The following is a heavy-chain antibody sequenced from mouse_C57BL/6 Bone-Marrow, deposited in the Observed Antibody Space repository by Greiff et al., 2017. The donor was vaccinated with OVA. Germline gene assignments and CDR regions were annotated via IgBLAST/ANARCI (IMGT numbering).Heavy chain of an antibody. CDR2: IYPGNSDT. V-gene: IGHV1-5*01. CDR1: GYTFTSYW. J-gene: IGHJ2*01. D-gene: IGHD1-1*02. CDR3: TRYLWLRPSYFDY. Sequence: EVQLQQSGTVLARPGASVKMSCKTSGYTFTSYWMHWVKQRPGQGLEWIGAIYPGNSDTSYNQKFKGKAKLTAVTSASTAYMELSSLTNDDSAVYDCTRYLWLRPSYFDYWGQGTTLTVSS.